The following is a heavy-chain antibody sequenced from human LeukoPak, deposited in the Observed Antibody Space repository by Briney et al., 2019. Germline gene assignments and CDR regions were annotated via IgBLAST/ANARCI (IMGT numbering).Heavy chain of an antibody. CDR1: GGTFSSYA. J-gene: IGHJ4*02. D-gene: IGHD3-9*01. V-gene: IGHV1-69*06. CDR2: IIPIFGTA. CDR3: AREMDGYDILTGYLDY. Sequence: ASVKVSCKASGGTFSSYAISWVRQAPGQGLEWMGGIIPIFGTANYAQKFQGRVTITADKSTSTTYMELSSLRSEDTAVYYCAREMDGYDILTGYLDYWGQGTLVTVSS.